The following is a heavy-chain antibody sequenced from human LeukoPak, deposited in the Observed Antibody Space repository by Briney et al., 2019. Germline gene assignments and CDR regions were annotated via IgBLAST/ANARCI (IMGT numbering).Heavy chain of an antibody. Sequence: PSDTLSLPCTVSGRSISSSTYYWGWIPQPPGKGLEWFGSIYYSGSTYYNASLKSRFTISADTSKNHFSLKLSSVTAAGTAVYYCARPLSGSSSWHGDAFDIWGQGTMVTVSS. V-gene: IGHV4-39*01. CDR1: GRSISSSTYY. CDR2: IYYSGST. CDR3: ARPLSGSSSWHGDAFDI. J-gene: IGHJ3*02. D-gene: IGHD6-13*01.